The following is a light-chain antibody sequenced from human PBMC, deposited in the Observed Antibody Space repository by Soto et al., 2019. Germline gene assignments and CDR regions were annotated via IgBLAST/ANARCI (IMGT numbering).Light chain of an antibody. CDR1: HTISSSY. J-gene: IGKJ1*01. CDR2: GIS. V-gene: IGKV3-20*01. Sequence: EIVLTQSPGTLSLSPGERATLSCRASHTISSSYLAWYQQKPGQAPRLLVYGISRRATGIPDRFSGSGSGTDFTLTITRLEPEDFAVYYCQQYVTSPPRTFGQGTKVEIK. CDR3: QQYVTSPPRT.